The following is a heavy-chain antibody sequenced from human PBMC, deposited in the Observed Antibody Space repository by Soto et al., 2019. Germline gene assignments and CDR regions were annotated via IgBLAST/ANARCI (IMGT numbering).Heavy chain of an antibody. CDR3: AKRFGDYVGWFDP. J-gene: IGHJ5*02. V-gene: IGHV4-59*01. CDR1: GVSITDYH. D-gene: IGHD4-17*01. Sequence: QVQLQESGPGLVKPSETLFLTCTVSGVSITDYHWSWIRQSPGRGLEWIGYIFSRGTPNYNPSLKSRVTISVDTSRNQFSLKLNSLTAADTAMYFCAKRFGDYVGWFDPWGQGALVIVSS. CDR2: IFSRGTP.